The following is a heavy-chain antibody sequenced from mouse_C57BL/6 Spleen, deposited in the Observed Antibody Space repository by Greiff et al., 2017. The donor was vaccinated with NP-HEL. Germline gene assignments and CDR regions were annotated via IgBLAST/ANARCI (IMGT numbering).Heavy chain of an antibody. CDR3: ARDQLDPFAY. CDR2: IYPGDGDT. Sequence: VQLQQSGPELVKPGASVKISCKASGYAFSSSWMNWVKQRPGKGLEWIGRIYPGDGDTNYNGKFKGKATLTADKSSSTAYMQLSSLTSEDSAVYFCARDQLDPFAYWGQGTLVTVSA. D-gene: IGHD4-1*02. J-gene: IGHJ3*01. V-gene: IGHV1-82*01. CDR1: GYAFSSSW.